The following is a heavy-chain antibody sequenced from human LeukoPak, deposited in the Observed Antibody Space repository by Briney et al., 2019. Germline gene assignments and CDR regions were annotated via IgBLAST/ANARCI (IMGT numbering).Heavy chain of an antibody. D-gene: IGHD5-12*01. J-gene: IGHJ3*02. CDR2: IIPIFGTA. CDR1: GGTFSSYA. CDR3: ARDRRATRDDAFDI. Sequence: SVTVSCKASGGTFSSYAISWVRQAPGQGLEWMGGIIPIFGTANYAQKFQGRVTITADESTSTAYMELSSLRSEDTAVYYCARDRRATRDDAFDIWGQGTMVTVSS. V-gene: IGHV1-69*13.